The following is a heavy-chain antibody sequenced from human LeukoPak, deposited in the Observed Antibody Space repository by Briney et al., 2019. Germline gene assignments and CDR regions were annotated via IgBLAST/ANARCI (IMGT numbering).Heavy chain of an antibody. Sequence: ASVKVSCKASGYSFSSYGISWVRQAPGQGLEWMGWISAYNGNTDYAQNLRGRVTMTTDTSTSTAYMELRSLRSDDTAVYYCARYSVDRSGTYYSDSPDYWGQGTLVTVSS. D-gene: IGHD3-10*01. CDR1: GYSFSSYG. CDR2: ISAYNGNT. V-gene: IGHV1-18*01. CDR3: ARYSVDRSGTYYSDSPDY. J-gene: IGHJ4*02.